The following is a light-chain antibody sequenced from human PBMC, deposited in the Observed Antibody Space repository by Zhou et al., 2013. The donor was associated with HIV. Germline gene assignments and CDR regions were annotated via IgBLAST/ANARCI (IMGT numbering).Light chain of an antibody. CDR1: SSDVGSYNR. CDR3: TSYAGSDKHYV. CDR2: EVN. V-gene: IGLV2-18*02. Sequence: QSALTQPASVSGSPGQSIAISCTGTSSDVGSYNRVSWYQQSPGTGPKLMIYEVNNRPSGVPDRFSGSKSGNTASLTVSGLQAEDEAEYYCTSYAGSDKHYVFGTGTKVIVL. J-gene: IGLJ1*01.